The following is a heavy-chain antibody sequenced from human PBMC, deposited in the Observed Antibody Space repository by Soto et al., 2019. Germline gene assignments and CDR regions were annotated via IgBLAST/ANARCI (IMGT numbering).Heavy chain of an antibody. CDR1: GFTFSNYG. CDR3: ARGHRNYYYDSSGYYNYFDY. V-gene: IGHV3-48*01. J-gene: IGHJ4*02. D-gene: IGHD3-22*01. CDR2: ISSSSSTI. Sequence: GGSLRLSCEASGFTFSNYGINWVRQAPGKGLEWVSHISSSSSTIYYAESVKGRLSISRDNAKNTLYLQMYSLRGEDTAVYYCARGHRNYYYDSSGYYNYFDYWGQGTLVTVYS.